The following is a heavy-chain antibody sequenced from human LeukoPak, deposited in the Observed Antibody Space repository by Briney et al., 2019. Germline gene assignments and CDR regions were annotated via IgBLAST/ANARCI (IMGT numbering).Heavy chain of an antibody. CDR2: IYSGGST. J-gene: IGHJ6*02. V-gene: IGHV3-53*01. CDR1: GFTVSSNY. D-gene: IGHD2-2*01. Sequence: PGGSLRLSCAASGFTVSSNYMSWVRQAPGKGLEWVLVIYSGGSTYYADSVKGRFTISRDNSKNTMYLQMNSLRAEDTAVYYCARRPAAKYYYYGMDVWGQGTTVTVSS. CDR3: ARRPAAKYYYYGMDV.